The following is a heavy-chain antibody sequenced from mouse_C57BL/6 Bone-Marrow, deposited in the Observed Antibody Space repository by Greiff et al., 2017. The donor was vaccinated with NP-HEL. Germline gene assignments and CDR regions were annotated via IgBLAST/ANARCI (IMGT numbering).Heavy chain of an antibody. CDR3: ARSLWCPFAY. CDR1: GYTFTDYY. D-gene: IGHD1-1*02. Sequence: VQLQQSGPELVKPGASVKISCKASGYTFTDYYMNWVKQSHGKSLEWIGDINPNNGGTSYNQKFKGKATLTVDKSSSTAYMELRSLTSEDSAVYYCARSLWCPFAYWGQGTLVTVSA. J-gene: IGHJ3*01. CDR2: INPNNGGT. V-gene: IGHV1-26*01.